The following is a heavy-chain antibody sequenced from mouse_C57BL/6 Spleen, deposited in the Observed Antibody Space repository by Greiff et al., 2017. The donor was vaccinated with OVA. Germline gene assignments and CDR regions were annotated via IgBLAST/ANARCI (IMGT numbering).Heavy chain of an antibody. V-gene: IGHV1-61*01. CDR2: IYPSDSET. CDR1: GYTFTSYW. Sequence: QVQLKQPGAELVRPGSSVKLSCKASGYTFTSYWMDWVKQRPGQGLEWIGNIYPSDSETHYNQKFKDKATLTVDKSSSTAYMQLSSLTSEDSAVYYCARSITTEPQGYFDVWGTGTTVTVSS. D-gene: IGHD1-1*01. CDR3: ARSITTEPQGYFDV. J-gene: IGHJ1*03.